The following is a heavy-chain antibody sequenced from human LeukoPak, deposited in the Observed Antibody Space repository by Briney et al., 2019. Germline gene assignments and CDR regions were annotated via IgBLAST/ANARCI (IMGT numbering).Heavy chain of an antibody. J-gene: IGHJ4*02. Sequence: GGSLRLSCAASGVTFSGNWMHWVRQAPGKGLVWVSRIKGDGSSAYYADSVKGRFTIYRDNAKNTLYLQMNSLRAEDTAVYYCAKTDYFDYWRQGTLVTVSS. CDR2: IKGDGSSA. CDR1: GVTFSGNW. V-gene: IGHV3-74*01. D-gene: IGHD1-1*01. CDR3: AKTDYFDY.